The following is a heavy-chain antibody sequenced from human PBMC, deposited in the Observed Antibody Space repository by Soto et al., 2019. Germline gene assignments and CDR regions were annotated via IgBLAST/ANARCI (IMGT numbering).Heavy chain of an antibody. CDR3: ARLNIVVVPAANEYYMDV. D-gene: IGHD2-2*01. Sequence: QVQLVQSGAEVKKPGASVKVSCKASGYTFTSYGISWVRQAPGQGLEWMGWISAYNGNTNYAQKLQGRVTMTTDTSTSTAYMELRSLKSDDTAEYYCARLNIVVVPAANEYYMDVWGKGTTVTVSS. J-gene: IGHJ6*03. V-gene: IGHV1-18*01. CDR2: ISAYNGNT. CDR1: GYTFTSYG.